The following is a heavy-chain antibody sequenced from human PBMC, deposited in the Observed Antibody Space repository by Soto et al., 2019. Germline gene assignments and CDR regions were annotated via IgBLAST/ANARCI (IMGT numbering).Heavy chain of an antibody. CDR1: GYTFTTYG. J-gene: IGHJ4*02. CDR2: ISTYNGDT. Sequence: ASVKVSCKASGYTFTTYGISWVRQAPGQGLEWMGWISTYNGDTQFAQKFQGRVTMTTDTSASTAYMELRSLTSDDTAVYYCGRDWSAEVLPDYWGQGTLVTVSS. CDR3: GRDWSAEVLPDY. V-gene: IGHV1-18*01. D-gene: IGHD3-10*01.